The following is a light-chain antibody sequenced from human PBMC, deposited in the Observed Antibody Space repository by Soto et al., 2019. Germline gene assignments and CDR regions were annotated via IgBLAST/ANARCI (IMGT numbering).Light chain of an antibody. Sequence: DIVLTQSLVTLSLSPGERATLSSRASQSVSSSYLAWYQQKPGQAPRPLIYGASTRATGIPARFSGSGSGTEFTLTISSLQPDDFATYYCQQYNSYSPWTFGQGTKVDIK. CDR1: QSVSSSY. J-gene: IGKJ1*01. V-gene: IGKV3D-7*01. CDR2: GAS. CDR3: QQYNSYSPWT.